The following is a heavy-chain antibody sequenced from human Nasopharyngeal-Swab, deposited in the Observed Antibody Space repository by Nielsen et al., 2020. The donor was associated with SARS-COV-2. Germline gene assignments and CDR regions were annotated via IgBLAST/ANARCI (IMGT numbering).Heavy chain of an antibody. D-gene: IGHD3-9*01. J-gene: IGHJ6*03. CDR1: GFTFSSYW. Sequence: GGSLRLSYAASGFTFSSYWMSWVRQAPGKGLEWVANIKQDGSEKYYVDSVKGRFTISRDNAKNSLYLQMNSLRAEDTAVYYCARERDELRYFDSPYMDVWGKGTTVTVSS. CDR3: ARERDELRYFDSPYMDV. CDR2: IKQDGSEK. V-gene: IGHV3-7*03.